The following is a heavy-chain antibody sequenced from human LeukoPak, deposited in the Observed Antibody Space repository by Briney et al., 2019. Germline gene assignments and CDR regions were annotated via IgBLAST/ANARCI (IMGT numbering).Heavy chain of an antibody. CDR2: VSPYNVNT. J-gene: IGHJ4*02. CDR3: ARACGGYVDY. D-gene: IGHD2-21*01. V-gene: IGHV1-18*01. Sequence: ASVKVSCTASGYTFTSNAISWVRQAPGQGLEWMGWVSPYNVNTNYAQRLQGRVTMTTDTSTSTAYVELRSLRSDDTAVYYCARACGGYVDYWGQGTLVTVSS. CDR1: GYTFTSNA.